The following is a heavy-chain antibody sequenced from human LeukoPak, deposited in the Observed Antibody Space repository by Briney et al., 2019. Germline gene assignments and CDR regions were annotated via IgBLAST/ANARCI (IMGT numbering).Heavy chain of an antibody. D-gene: IGHD5-24*01. CDR1: GFTFSSYS. CDR2: ISSSSSYI. Sequence: PGGSLRLSCAASGFTFSSYSMNWVRQAPGKELEWVSSISSSSSYIYYADSVKGRFTISRDNAKNSLYLQMNSLRAEDTAVYYCARDRRDGYASFDYWGQGTLVTVSS. J-gene: IGHJ4*02. V-gene: IGHV3-21*01. CDR3: ARDRRDGYASFDY.